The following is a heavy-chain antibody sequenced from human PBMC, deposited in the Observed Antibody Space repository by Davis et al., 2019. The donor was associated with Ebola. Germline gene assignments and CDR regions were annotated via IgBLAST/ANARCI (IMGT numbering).Heavy chain of an antibody. V-gene: IGHV1-18*01. Sequence: ASVKVSCKTSGYTFTSYGITWVRQAPGQGLEWMGWSSTSNGNTNYAQKFQGRVTMTRDTSTNTVYMELRSLNSDDTAMYYCARDWATTVRTFDSWGQGTLVTVSS. CDR1: GYTFTSYG. CDR3: ARDWATTVRTFDS. D-gene: IGHD1-1*01. CDR2: SSTSNGNT. J-gene: IGHJ4*02.